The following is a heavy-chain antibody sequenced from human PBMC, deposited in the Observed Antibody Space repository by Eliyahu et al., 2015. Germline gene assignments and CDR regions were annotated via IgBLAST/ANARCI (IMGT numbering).Heavy chain of an antibody. Sequence: DSVSSNSVAWNWIRQSPSRGLEWLGRTYYRSKWYSDYAVSVKSRITINSDTSKNQFSLQLDSVTPEDTAVYYCARDRGGWIQFSGGWTSEAFDIWGQGTMVTVSS. CDR2: TYYRSKWYS. D-gene: IGHD5-18*01. CDR1: DSVSSNSVA. J-gene: IGHJ3*02. CDR3: ARDRGGWIQFSGGWTSEAFDI. V-gene: IGHV6-1*01.